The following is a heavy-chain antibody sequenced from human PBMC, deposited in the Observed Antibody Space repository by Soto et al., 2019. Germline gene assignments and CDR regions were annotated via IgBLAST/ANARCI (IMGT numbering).Heavy chain of an antibody. Sequence: ASVKVSCKASGCTFSSYAISWVRQAPGQGLEWMGGIIPIFGTANYAQKFQGRVTITADESTSTAYMELSSLRSEDTAVYYCARDITGSSPFFDYWGQGTLVTVSS. CDR2: IIPIFGTA. D-gene: IGHD6-6*01. CDR3: ARDITGSSPFFDY. CDR1: GCTFSSYA. V-gene: IGHV1-69*13. J-gene: IGHJ4*02.